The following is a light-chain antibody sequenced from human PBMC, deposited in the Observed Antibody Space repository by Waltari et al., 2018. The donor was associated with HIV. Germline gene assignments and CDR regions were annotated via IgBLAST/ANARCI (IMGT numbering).Light chain of an antibody. CDR2: KDK. Sequence: YESPQSPSVSVSPGETAKIGCSGDELPDRYAPWYQKRPGQAPVLVIYKDKERPPGIPERFSGSSSGTTATLTISGVLDEDEADYYCQSADSSDTLGVFGGGTKLTVL. CDR1: ELPDRY. V-gene: IGLV3-25*03. J-gene: IGLJ3*02. CDR3: QSADSSDTLGV.